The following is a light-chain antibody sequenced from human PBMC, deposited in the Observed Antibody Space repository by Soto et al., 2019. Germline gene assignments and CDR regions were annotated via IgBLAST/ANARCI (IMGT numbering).Light chain of an antibody. V-gene: IGLV2-14*03. CDR3: TSYTTSSTGV. CDR2: DVN. CDR1: SSDVGAYNY. Sequence: QSALTQPASVSGSPGQSITISCTGTSSDVGAYNYVSWCQHHPGKAPKLIIYDVNNRPSGVSNRFSGSKSGNTASLTISGLQADDEAYYYCTSYTTSSTGVFGGGTKVTV. J-gene: IGLJ3*02.